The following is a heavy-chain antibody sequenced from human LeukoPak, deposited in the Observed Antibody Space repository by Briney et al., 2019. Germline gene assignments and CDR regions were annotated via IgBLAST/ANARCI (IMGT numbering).Heavy chain of an antibody. Sequence: GGSLRLSCVASGFTFSSFAMSWVRQAPGKGLEWVSAISGGGGSTFYADSVKGGFTISRDNSKNTLYLQMNSLRAEDTAVYYCAKDLGDYDILTGLDHWGQGTLVTVSS. V-gene: IGHV3-23*01. D-gene: IGHD3-9*01. J-gene: IGHJ4*02. CDR3: AKDLGDYDILTGLDH. CDR1: GFTFSSFA. CDR2: ISGGGGST.